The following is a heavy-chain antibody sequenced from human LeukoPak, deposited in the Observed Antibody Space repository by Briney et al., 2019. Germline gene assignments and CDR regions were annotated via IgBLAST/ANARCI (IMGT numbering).Heavy chain of an antibody. CDR3: AKNGWFGELSQRLDY. CDR1: RFTFSSYG. V-gene: IGHV3-30*18. Sequence: PGRSLRLSCAASRFTFSSYGMHWVRQAPGKGLEWVAVISYDGSNKYYADSVKGRFTISRDNSKNTLYLQMNSLRAEDTAVYYCAKNGWFGELSQRLDYWGQGTLVTVSS. CDR2: ISYDGSNK. D-gene: IGHD3-10*01. J-gene: IGHJ4*02.